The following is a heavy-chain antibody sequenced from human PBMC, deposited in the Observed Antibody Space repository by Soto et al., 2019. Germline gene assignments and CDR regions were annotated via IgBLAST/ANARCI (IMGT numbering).Heavy chain of an antibody. D-gene: IGHD3-16*01. Sequence: ASVKVSCKASGYIFTNYGITWVRQAPGQGLEWMGWISANNGHTNYAQKFQGRVTMTTDTSTGTAYMELRSLRSDDTAVYYCARDFVGVTSRKDYWGQGTLVTVSS. CDR2: ISANNGHT. V-gene: IGHV1-18*01. CDR1: GYIFTNYG. J-gene: IGHJ4*02. CDR3: ARDFVGVTSRKDY.